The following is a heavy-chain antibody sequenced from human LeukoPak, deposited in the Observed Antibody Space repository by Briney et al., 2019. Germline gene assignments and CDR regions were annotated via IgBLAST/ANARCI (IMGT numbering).Heavy chain of an antibody. CDR3: ARGNNPPYITYYFMDV. Sequence: SVKVSCKASGGTFSSYPISWVRQAPGQGLEWMGGIIALVVTPKYAQNLQGRVTITADKSTNTAYMELSSLRSDDTAVYYCARGNNPPYITYYFMDVWGEGTTVTVSS. V-gene: IGHV1-69*06. CDR1: GGTFSSYP. CDR2: IIALVVTP. J-gene: IGHJ6*03. D-gene: IGHD1/OR15-1a*01.